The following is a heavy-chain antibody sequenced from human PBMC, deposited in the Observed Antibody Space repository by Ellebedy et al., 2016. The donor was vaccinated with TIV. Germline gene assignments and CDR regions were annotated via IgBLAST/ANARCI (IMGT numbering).Heavy chain of an antibody. CDR2: TYYRSKWYN. CDR3: ARERTVQRLVLYFDY. J-gene: IGHJ4*02. V-gene: IGHV6-1*01. CDR1: GDSVSSNSAA. D-gene: IGHD6-13*01. Sequence: SQTLSLTXXISGDSVSSNSAAWNWIRQSPSRGLEWLGRTYYRSKWYNDYAVSVKSRITINPDTSKNQFSLQLNSVTPEDTAVYYCARERTVQRLVLYFDYWGQGTLVTVSS.